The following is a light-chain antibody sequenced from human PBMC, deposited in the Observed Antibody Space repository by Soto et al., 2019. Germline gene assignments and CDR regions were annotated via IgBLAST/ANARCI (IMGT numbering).Light chain of an antibody. CDR1: QTVRNNY. V-gene: IGKV3-20*01. Sequence: EIVLTQSPGTLSLSPGERATLSCRASQTVRNNYLAWYQQKPGQAPRLLIYDASSRATGIPDRFSGGGSGTDFTLTISRLEPEDFAVYFCQQYGVSPATFGGGTKWIS. CDR3: QQYGVSPAT. J-gene: IGKJ4*01. CDR2: DAS.